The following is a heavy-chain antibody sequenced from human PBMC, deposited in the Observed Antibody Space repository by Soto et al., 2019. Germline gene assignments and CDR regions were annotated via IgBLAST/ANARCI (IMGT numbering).Heavy chain of an antibody. J-gene: IGHJ5*02. CDR2: ISAYNGNT. CDR1: GYTFTSYG. CDR3: ARGVKYGAYSRWFDP. V-gene: IGHV1-18*01. Sequence: ASVKVSCKASGYTFTSYGISWVRQAPGQGLEWMGWISAYNGNTNYAQKFQGRVTMTWDTSITTAYMELSGLRSEDTAVYFCARGVKYGAYSRWFDPWGQGTLVTVSS. D-gene: IGHD4-17*01.